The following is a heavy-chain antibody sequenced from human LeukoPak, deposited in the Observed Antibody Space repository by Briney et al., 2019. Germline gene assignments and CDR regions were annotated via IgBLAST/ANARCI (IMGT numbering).Heavy chain of an antibody. D-gene: IGHD3-10*01. Sequence: GGSLRLSCEASGFXFSTYAMGWVRKAPGKGLEWDSVISGRGGSTSYADSVKGRFTISRDNSKNTLYLQMNSLRAEDTAVYYCAKDWGYGSGSYYPAYWGQGTPVTVPS. CDR3: AKDWGYGSGSYYPAY. CDR1: GFXFSTYA. CDR2: ISGRGGST. J-gene: IGHJ4*02. V-gene: IGHV3-23*01.